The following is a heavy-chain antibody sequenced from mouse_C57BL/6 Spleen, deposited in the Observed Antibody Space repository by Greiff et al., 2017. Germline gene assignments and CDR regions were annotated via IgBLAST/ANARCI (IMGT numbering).Heavy chain of an antibody. CDR1: GYTFTDYE. J-gene: IGHJ4*01. CDR2: IDPETGGT. D-gene: IGHD3-2*02. V-gene: IGHV1-15*01. Sequence: QVQLQQSGAELVRPGASVTLSCKASGYTFTDYEMHWVKQTPVHGLEWIGAIDPETGGTAYNQKFKGKAILTAAKSSSTAYMELRSLTSEDSAVYYCTRARDSSGYYAMDYWGQGTSVTVSS. CDR3: TRARDSSGYYAMDY.